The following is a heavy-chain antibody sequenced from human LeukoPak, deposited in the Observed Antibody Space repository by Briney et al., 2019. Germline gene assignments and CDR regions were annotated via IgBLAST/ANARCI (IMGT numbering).Heavy chain of an antibody. D-gene: IGHD5-24*01. CDR2: IIPIFGTA. CDR1: GGTFSSYA. V-gene: IGHV1-69*13. Sequence: GASVKVSCKASGGTFSSYAISWVRQAPGQGLEWMGGIIPIFGTANYAQKFQGRVTITADESTSTAYMELSSLRSEDTAVYYCASRDGYNYNAFDIWGQGTMVTVSS. CDR3: ASRDGYNYNAFDI. J-gene: IGHJ3*02.